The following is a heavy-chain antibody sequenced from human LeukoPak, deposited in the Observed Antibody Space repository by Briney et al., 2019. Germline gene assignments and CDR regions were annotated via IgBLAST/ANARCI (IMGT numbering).Heavy chain of an antibody. CDR1: GFTVSSNY. D-gene: IGHD3-3*01. CDR3: ACYDFWSGYRYY. CDR2: IYSGGST. V-gene: IGHV3-66*02. Sequence: PGGSLRLSCAASGFTVSSNYMSWVRQAPGKGLEWVSVIYSGGSTYYADSVKGRFTISRDNSKNTLYLQMNSLRAEATAVYYCACYDFWSGYRYYWGQGTLVTVSS. J-gene: IGHJ4*02.